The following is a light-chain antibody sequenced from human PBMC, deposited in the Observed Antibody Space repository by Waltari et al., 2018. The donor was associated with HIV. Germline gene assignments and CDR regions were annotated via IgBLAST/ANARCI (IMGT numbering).Light chain of an antibody. CDR3: GADHGSGSNFVYDV. Sequence: QPVLTQPPSASASLGASVTLTCTLSSGHSNYKVDWYQQRPGKGPRFVMRVGTGGIVGSKGDGIPDRFSVLGSGLNRYLTIKNIQEEDESDYHCGADHGSGSNFVYDVFGSGTKVTVL. J-gene: IGLJ6*01. CDR2: VGTGGIVG. V-gene: IGLV9-49*01. CDR1: SGHSNYK.